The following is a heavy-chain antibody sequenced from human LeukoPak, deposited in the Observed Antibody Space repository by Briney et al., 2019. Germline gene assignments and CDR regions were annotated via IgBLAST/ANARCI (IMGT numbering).Heavy chain of an antibody. D-gene: IGHD2-2*01. Sequence: GGSLRLSCAASGFTFDDYAMHWVRQAPGKGLEWVSGISWNSGNRGYADSAKGRFTISRDNAKNSLYLQMNSLGAEDTAVYYCAKRYCSNTTCYYYMDVWGKGTTVTVSS. CDR3: AKRYCSNTTCYYYMDV. J-gene: IGHJ6*03. CDR2: ISWNSGNR. V-gene: IGHV3-9*01. CDR1: GFTFDDYA.